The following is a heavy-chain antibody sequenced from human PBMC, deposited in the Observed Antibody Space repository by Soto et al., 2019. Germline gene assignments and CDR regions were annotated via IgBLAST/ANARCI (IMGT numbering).Heavy chain of an antibody. V-gene: IGHV4-31*03. CDR2: ISNSGRT. J-gene: IGHJ6*02. Sequence: SETLSLTCTVSGDSISRGAYYWTWIRQHPVKGLEWIGYISNSGRTYYNPSLKSRLTISVDTSKNQFSLKLSSVTAADTAVYYCARAYDYVWGSYLYTGHYSYGMAVWGQGTTVP. CDR1: GDSISRGAYY. CDR3: ARAYDYVWGSYLYTGHYSYGMAV. D-gene: IGHD3-16*02.